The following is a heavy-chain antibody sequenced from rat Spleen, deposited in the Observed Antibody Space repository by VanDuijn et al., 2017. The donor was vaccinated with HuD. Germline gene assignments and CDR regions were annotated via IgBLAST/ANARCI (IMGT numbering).Heavy chain of an antibody. Sequence: EVQLVESGGGLVQPGRSLKLSCAASGFTFSDYYMAWVRQAPTKGLEWVATLSYDGSSTYYRDSVKGRFTISRDNAKSTLYLQMDSLRSEDTATYYCARLPGPLDYWGQGVMVTVSS. CDR2: LSYDGSST. CDR1: GFTFSDYY. D-gene: IGHD1-4*01. V-gene: IGHV5-7*01. J-gene: IGHJ2*01. CDR3: ARLPGPLDY.